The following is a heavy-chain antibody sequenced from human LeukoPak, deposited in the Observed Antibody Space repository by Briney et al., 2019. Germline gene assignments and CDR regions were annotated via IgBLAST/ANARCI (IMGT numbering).Heavy chain of an antibody. V-gene: IGHV4-30-4*08. CDR1: GGSISSGDYY. CDR3: ARLAPSGGYRFDY. CDR2: IYYSGST. J-gene: IGHJ4*02. D-gene: IGHD2-15*01. Sequence: PSETLSLTCTVSGGSISSGDYYWSWIRQPPGKGLEWIGYIYYSGSTYYNPSLKSRVTISVDTSKNQFSLKLSSVTAADTAVYYCARLAPSGGYRFDYWGQGTLVAVSS.